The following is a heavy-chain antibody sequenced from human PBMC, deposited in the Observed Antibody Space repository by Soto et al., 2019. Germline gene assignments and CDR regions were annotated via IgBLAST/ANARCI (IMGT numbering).Heavy chain of an antibody. CDR2: AKSEINGGAV. CDR3: AADLPDWGAYAFDY. J-gene: IGHJ4*01. Sequence: GGSLRLSCAASGFTFTRAWLNWVRQAPGKGLEWVGRAKSEINGGAVDYAAPVKGRFTISRDASQNTVYLQMNSLRADDTAVYYCAADLPDWGAYAFDYWGHGTRVTVSS. D-gene: IGHD3-16*01. V-gene: IGHV3-15*07. CDR1: GFTFTRAW.